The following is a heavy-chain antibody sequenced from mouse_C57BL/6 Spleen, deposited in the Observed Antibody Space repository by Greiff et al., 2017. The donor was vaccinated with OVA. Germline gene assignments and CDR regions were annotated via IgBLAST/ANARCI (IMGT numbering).Heavy chain of an antibody. V-gene: IGHV10-1*01. CDR2: IRSKSNNYAT. D-gene: IGHD1-1*01. CDR1: GFSFNTYA. Sequence: EVQGVESGGGLVQPKGSLKLSCAASGFSFNTYAMNWVRQAPGKGLEWVARIRSKSNNYATYYADSVKDRFTISRDDSESMLYLQMNNLKTEDTAMYYCVRQSTTVAFDYWGQGTTLTVSS. CDR3: VRQSTTVAFDY. J-gene: IGHJ2*01.